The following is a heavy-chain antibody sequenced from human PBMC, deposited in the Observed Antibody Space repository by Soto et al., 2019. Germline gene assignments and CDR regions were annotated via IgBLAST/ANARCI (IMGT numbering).Heavy chain of an antibody. CDR2: IYYSGST. D-gene: IGHD3-9*01. J-gene: IGHJ5*02. V-gene: IGHV4-59*01. CDR1: GGSISSYY. Sequence: PSETLSLTCTVSGGSISSYYWSWIRQPPGKGLEWIGYIYYSGSTNYNPSLKSRVTISVDTSKNQFSLKLSSVTAADTAVYYCARGAYDILTGPARYWFDPWRQGTLVTVSS. CDR3: ARGAYDILTGPARYWFDP.